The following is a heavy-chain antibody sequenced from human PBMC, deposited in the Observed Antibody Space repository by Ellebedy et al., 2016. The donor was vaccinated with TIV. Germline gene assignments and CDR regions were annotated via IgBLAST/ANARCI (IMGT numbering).Heavy chain of an antibody. J-gene: IGHJ4*02. CDR3: ATSTDYYDSSGYYY. V-gene: IGHV5-51*01. CDR1: GYSFTNYW. CDR2: IFPSDSDT. Sequence: GESLKISCKGSGYSFTNYWIGWVRQMPGKGLEWMGIIFPSDSDTRYSPSFQGQVTISADKSISTAYLQWSSLKASDTAMYYCATSTDYYDSSGYYYWGQGTLVTVSS. D-gene: IGHD3-22*01.